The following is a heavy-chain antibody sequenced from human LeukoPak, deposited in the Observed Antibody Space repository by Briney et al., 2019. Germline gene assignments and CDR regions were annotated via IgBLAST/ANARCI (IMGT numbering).Heavy chain of an antibody. CDR2: ISYDGSNK. CDR3: ARGTVRGVMYFDY. V-gene: IGHV3-30-3*01. CDR1: GFTFSSYA. D-gene: IGHD3-10*01. Sequence: PGGSLRLSCAASGFTFSSYAMHWVRQAPGKGLEWVAVISYDGSNKYYADSVKGRFTISRDNSKNTLYLQMNSLRAEDTAVYYCARGTVRGVMYFDYWGQGTLVTVSS. J-gene: IGHJ4*02.